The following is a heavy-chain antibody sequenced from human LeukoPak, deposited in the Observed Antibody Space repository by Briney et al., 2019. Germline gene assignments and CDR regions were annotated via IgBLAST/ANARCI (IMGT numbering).Heavy chain of an antibody. D-gene: IGHD6-13*01. CDR1: GFTFSSYA. J-gene: IGHJ2*01. Sequence: PGGSLRLSCAASGFTFSSYAMSWVRQAPGKGLEWVSAISGSGGSTYYADSVKGRFTISRDNSKNTLYLQMNSLRAEDTAVYYCAKDGRSSSWSPPYWYFDLWGRGTLVTVSS. CDR2: ISGSGGST. V-gene: IGHV3-23*01. CDR3: AKDGRSSSWSPPYWYFDL.